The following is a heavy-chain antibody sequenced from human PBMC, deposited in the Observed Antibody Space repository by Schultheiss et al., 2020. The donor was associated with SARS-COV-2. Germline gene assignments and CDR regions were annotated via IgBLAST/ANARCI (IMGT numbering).Heavy chain of an antibody. CDR1: GGSICSYY. Sequence: GSLRLSCTVSGGSICSYYCTWIRRPPGKGLEWIGFIHDSGSTNYNPSLKSRVTISVDTSKNQFSLKLSSVTAADTAVYYCARDRAGYGSGTYGMDVWGQGTTVTVSS. V-gene: IGHV4-4*08. J-gene: IGHJ6*02. D-gene: IGHD3-10*01. CDR3: ARDRAGYGSGTYGMDV. CDR2: IHDSGST.